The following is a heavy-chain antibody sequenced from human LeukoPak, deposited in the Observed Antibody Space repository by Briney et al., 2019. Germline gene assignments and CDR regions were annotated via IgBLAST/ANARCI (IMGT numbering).Heavy chain of an antibody. D-gene: IGHD6-13*01. Sequence: PSETLSLTCTVSGGSISSYYWSWVRQPPGKGLGLIGYIYYSGSTNYNPSLKSRVTISVDTSKNQFSLKLSSATAADTAVYYCARKYNSSWCFDYWGQGPLVTVSS. J-gene: IGHJ4*02. CDR3: ARKYNSSWCFDY. CDR1: GGSISSYY. V-gene: IGHV4-59*01. CDR2: IYYSGST.